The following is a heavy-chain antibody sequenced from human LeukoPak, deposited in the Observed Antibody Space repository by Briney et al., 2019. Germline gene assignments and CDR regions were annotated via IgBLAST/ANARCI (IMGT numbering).Heavy chain of an antibody. CDR1: GLTFSSNW. D-gene: IGHD3-22*01. V-gene: IGHV3-74*01. J-gene: IGHJ4*02. CDR3: AKDKGYYDSSGYYPYYFDY. Sequence: TGGSLTLSCAASGLTFSSNWMHWVRQAPGKGLVWVSRTNSDGRSTSYADSVKGRFTISRDNAKNTLYLQMNSLRAEDTAVYYCAKDKGYYDSSGYYPYYFDYWGQGTLVTVSS. CDR2: TNSDGRST.